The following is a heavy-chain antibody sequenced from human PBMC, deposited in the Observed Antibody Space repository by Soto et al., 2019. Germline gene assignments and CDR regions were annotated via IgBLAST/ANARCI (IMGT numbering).Heavy chain of an antibody. CDR3: ATPGYGSGSYSPDAFDI. Sequence: QITLKESGPTLVKPTQTLTLTCTFSGFSLSTSGVGVGWIRQPPGKALEWLALIYWDDDKRYSPSLKSRLTITQDTSKNQVVLTMTNMDPVDTATYYCATPGYGSGSYSPDAFDIWGQGTMVTVSS. J-gene: IGHJ3*02. D-gene: IGHD3-10*01. CDR2: IYWDDDK. CDR1: GFSLSTSGVG. V-gene: IGHV2-5*02.